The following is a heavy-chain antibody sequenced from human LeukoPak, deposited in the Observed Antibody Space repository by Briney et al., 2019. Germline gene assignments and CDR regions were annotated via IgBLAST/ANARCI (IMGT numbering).Heavy chain of an antibody. CDR3: AKAGMPTAGFFDS. CDR1: GFTFSSYS. J-gene: IGHJ4*02. V-gene: IGHV3-23*01. Sequence: GGSLRLSCAASGFTFSSYSMTWVRQPPGKGLEWVSTFNTNGGGSYYADSVRGRSTISRDKSKNTLYLQMSSLRDEDTAIYYCAKAGMPTAGFFDSWGQGTLVTVSS. CDR2: FNTNGGGS. D-gene: IGHD6-13*01.